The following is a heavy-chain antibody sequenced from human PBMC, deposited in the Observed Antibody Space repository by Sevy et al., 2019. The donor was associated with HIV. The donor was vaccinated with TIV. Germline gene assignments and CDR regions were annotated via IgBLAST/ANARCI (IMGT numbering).Heavy chain of an antibody. Sequence: GGCLRLSCTASGFTFGDYAMSWFRQAPGKGLEWVGFIRSKAYGGTTEYAASVKGRFTISRDDSKSIAYLQMNSLKTEDTAVYYCTRSLYSNHFDYWGQGTLVTVSS. D-gene: IGHD4-4*01. V-gene: IGHV3-49*03. J-gene: IGHJ4*02. CDR3: TRSLYSNHFDY. CDR1: GFTFGDYA. CDR2: IRSKAYGGTT.